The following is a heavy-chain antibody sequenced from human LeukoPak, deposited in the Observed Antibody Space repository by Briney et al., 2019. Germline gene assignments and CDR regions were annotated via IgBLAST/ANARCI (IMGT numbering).Heavy chain of an antibody. D-gene: IGHD3-16*01. Sequence: GGSLRLSCAASGFTFSEFWMTWVRQAPGKGLEWVANINQDGRGKYYLDSVKGRFTISRDNAKSSLFLQMTSLRAEDTAVYYCARNWAVNWFAPWGQGTLVTVSS. J-gene: IGHJ5*02. CDR1: GFTFSEFW. CDR3: ARNWAVNWFAP. V-gene: IGHV3-7*01. CDR2: INQDGRGK.